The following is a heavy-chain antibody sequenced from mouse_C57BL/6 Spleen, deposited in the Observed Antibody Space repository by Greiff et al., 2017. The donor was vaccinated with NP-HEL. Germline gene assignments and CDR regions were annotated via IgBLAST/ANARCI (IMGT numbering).Heavy chain of an antibody. CDR2: IDPEDGDT. D-gene: IGHD1-1*01. CDR1: GFNIKDYY. CDR3: TTKFYYGSSLYYAMDY. V-gene: IGHV14-1*01. J-gene: IGHJ4*01. Sequence: EVQLQQSGAELVRPGASVKLSCTASGFNIKDYYMHWVKQRPEQGLEWIGRIDPEDGDTEYAPKFQGKATMTADTSSNTAYLQLSSLTSEDTAVYYCTTKFYYGSSLYYAMDYWGQGTSVTVSS.